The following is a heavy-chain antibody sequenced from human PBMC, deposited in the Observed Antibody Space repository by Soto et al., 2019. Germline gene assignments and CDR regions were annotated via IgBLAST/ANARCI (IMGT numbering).Heavy chain of an antibody. CDR2: ISYDGSNK. CDR1: GFTFSSYA. CDR3: ARGRRPIAGGGFDY. J-gene: IGHJ4*02. Sequence: QVQLVESGGGVVQPGRSLRLSCAASGFTFSSYAMHWVRQAPGKGLEWVAVISYDGSNKYYADSVKGRFTISRDNSKTTLYLQMNSLRAEDTAVYYCARGRRPIAGGGFDYWGQGTLVTVSS. V-gene: IGHV3-30-3*01. D-gene: IGHD6-19*01.